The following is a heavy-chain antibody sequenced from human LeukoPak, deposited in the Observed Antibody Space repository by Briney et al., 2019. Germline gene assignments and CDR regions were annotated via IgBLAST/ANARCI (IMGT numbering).Heavy chain of an antibody. CDR1: GYTFNAYF. Sequence: SVAVSCRASGYTFNAYFMHWVRQAPGQGLEWMGRINPNSGGTDYAQRIQGRVIMTRDTSISTAYMDLSRLRSDDTAIYYCAREVVFASASCLYWGQGTL. J-gene: IGHJ4*02. CDR3: AREVVFASASCLY. CDR2: INPNSGGT. V-gene: IGHV1-2*06. D-gene: IGHD3-10*01.